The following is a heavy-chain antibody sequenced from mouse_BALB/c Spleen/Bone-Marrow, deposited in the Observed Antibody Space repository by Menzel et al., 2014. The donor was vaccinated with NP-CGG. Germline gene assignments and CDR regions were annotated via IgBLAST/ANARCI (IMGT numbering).Heavy chain of an antibody. D-gene: IGHD1-1*01. CDR3: ARRYYNMAMDY. V-gene: IGHV14-3*02. Sequence: EVKLMESGAELVRPGASVKLSCTASGFNIKDTYIHWVKQRPEQGLEWIGRIDPAIGNSKYGPKFQGKATFTSDTSSNTAYLQLSSLTSEDTAVYYCARRYYNMAMDYWGQGTSVAVSS. CDR2: IDPAIGNS. J-gene: IGHJ4*01. CDR1: GFNIKDTY.